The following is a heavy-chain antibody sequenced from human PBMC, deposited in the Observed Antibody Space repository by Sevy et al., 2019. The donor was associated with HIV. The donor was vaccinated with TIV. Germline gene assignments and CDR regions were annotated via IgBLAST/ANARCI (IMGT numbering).Heavy chain of an antibody. V-gene: IGHV3-30*04. Sequence: GGSLRLSCVASGFTFNNYAMNWVRQAPGKGLEWVAVISYDGSIKYSADSVKGRFTISRDNSKNTLYLQMNSLRPEDTAVYYCAGERTYYYDSSGSDYGYYGMDVWGQGATVTVSS. D-gene: IGHD3-22*01. CDR1: GFTFNNYA. J-gene: IGHJ6*02. CDR2: ISYDGSIK. CDR3: AGERTYYYDSSGSDYGYYGMDV.